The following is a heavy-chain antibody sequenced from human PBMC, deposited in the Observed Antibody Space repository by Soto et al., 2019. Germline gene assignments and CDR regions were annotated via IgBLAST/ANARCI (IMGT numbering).Heavy chain of an antibody. J-gene: IGHJ1*01. CDR3: KRDGRFFVGVFFSTLQF. D-gene: IGHD2-8*01. V-gene: IGHV1-18*02. CDR2: ISAYNGDT. CDR1: GYTVASFG. Sequence: ASVKVSCKASGYTVASFGFSWVRQAPGQGLERMGWISAYNGDTNYPQKLQGRVTLTTDTSTTTAYKELRSIKTEDTADKNYKRDGRFFVGVFFSTLQFWGQGTPVPVSS.